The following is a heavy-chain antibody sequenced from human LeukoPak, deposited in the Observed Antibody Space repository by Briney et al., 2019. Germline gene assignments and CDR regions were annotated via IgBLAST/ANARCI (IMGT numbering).Heavy chain of an antibody. CDR3: ATVRLG. V-gene: IGHV3-23*01. Sequence: GGSLRLSCAASGFTFSSYAMSWVRQAPGRGLEWVSTISTSGGISYYADSVKGRFTISRDDSKNTVFLLLNSLRGEDTAIYYCATVRLGWGQGTLVTVSS. CDR2: ISTSGGIS. CDR1: GFTFSSYA. J-gene: IGHJ4*02. D-gene: IGHD6-6*01.